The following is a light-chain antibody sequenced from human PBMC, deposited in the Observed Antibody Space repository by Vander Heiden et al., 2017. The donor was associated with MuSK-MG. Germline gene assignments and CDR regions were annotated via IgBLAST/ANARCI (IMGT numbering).Light chain of an antibody. CDR2: DVS. CDR3: CSYSSSDTYV. V-gene: IGLV2-14*03. CDR1: SSDVGDYDY. J-gene: IGLJ1*01. Sequence: QSALTQPAPVSGSPGQSITISCPGTSSDVGDYDYVSWYQQHPGKAPNLMIYDVSDRPSGVSNRFSGSKSGNTASLTISGLQAEDEADYFCCSYSSSDTYVFGTGTKVTVL.